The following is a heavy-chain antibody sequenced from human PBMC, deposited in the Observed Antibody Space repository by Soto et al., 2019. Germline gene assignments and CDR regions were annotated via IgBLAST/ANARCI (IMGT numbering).Heavy chain of an antibody. Sequence: GGSLRLSCAASGFTFSSYSMNWVRQAPGKGLEWVSYISSSSSTIYYADSVKGRFTISRDNAKNSLYLQMNSLRAEDTAVYYCARWTTVTTPADYYYYMDVWGKGTTVTVSS. CDR3: ARWTTVTTPADYYYYMDV. CDR2: ISSSSSTI. CDR1: GFTFSSYS. J-gene: IGHJ6*03. V-gene: IGHV3-48*01. D-gene: IGHD4-17*01.